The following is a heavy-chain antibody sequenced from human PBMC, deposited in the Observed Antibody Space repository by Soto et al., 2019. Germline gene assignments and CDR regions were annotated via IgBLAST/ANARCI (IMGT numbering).Heavy chain of an antibody. CDR3: ARGELLPYFDY. J-gene: IGHJ4*02. V-gene: IGHV4-30-4*08. CDR2: IYYSGST. Sequence: SETLSLTCTVSGGSVSSGNYYWSWIRQPPGKGLEWIGYIYYSGSTYYNPSLKSRVTISVDTSKNQFSLKLSSVTAADTAVYYCARGELLPYFDYWGQGTLVTVSS. CDR1: GGSVSSGNYY. D-gene: IGHD2-15*01.